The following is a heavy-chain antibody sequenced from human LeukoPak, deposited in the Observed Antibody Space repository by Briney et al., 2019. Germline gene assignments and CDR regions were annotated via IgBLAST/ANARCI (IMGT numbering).Heavy chain of an antibody. Sequence: GRSLRLSCAVSGFTFSSYGMHWVRQAPGKGLEWVAVISNDGSKKYYADSVKGRFTISRDNSKNTLYLQMNSPTAEDTAVYYCAKSRLPPFGWDGTMDVWGQGTTVTVSS. J-gene: IGHJ6*02. CDR1: GFTFSSYG. D-gene: IGHD3-16*01. CDR2: ISNDGSKK. CDR3: AKSRLPPFGWDGTMDV. V-gene: IGHV3-30*18.